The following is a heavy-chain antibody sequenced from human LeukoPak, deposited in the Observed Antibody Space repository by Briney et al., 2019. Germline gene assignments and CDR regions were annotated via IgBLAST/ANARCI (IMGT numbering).Heavy chain of an antibody. Sequence: GASVKVSCKASGYTFTGYYIHWARQAPGQGPEWVGWINPKTGGTNYAQKFLDRVTMTTDMSTSTAYMELIRLRSRDTAVYFCARGSSKYVFGYYMDVWGKGTTIIVSS. CDR3: ARGSSKYVFGYYMDV. D-gene: IGHD4-11*01. J-gene: IGHJ6*03. CDR2: INPKTGGT. CDR1: GYTFTGYY. V-gene: IGHV1-2*02.